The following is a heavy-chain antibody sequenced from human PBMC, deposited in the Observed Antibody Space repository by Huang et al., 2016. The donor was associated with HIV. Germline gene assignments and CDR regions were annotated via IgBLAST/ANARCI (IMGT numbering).Heavy chain of an antibody. Sequence: QVQLVESGGGLVKPGGSLRLSCAASGLVFSDHYMNWIRQAQGKGLEWISYIRLSGTNISYADAVKGRFTISRDNAKKSLFVEMNSLRVEDTAVYYCARRMAGWDDVFDMWGQGTMVTVSS. CDR1: GLVFSDHY. CDR3: ARRMAGWDDVFDM. CDR2: IRLSGTNI. D-gene: IGHD6-19*01. V-gene: IGHV3-11*01. J-gene: IGHJ3*02.